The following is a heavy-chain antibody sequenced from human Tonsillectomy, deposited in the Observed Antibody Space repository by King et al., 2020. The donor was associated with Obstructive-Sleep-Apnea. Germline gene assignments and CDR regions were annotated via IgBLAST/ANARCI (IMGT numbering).Heavy chain of an antibody. V-gene: IGHV3-72*01. CDR2: ARNKAQGYTT. CDR1: GFTCSDYY. J-gene: IGHJ4*02. D-gene: IGHD2-15*01. CDR3: TRGNCTGGSCYSGEY. Sequence: VQLVESGGGLVQPGGSLRLSCAASGFTCSDYYIDWVRQAPGKGLEWVGRARNKAQGYTTQYAASVQGRFTILRDDSKNSLYLQMNSLKTEDTAIYYCTRGNCTGGSCYSGEYWGQGTLVTVSP.